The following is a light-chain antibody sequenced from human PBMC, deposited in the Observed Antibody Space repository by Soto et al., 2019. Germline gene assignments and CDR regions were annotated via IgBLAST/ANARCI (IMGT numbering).Light chain of an antibody. V-gene: IGKV3-15*01. Sequence: EIVMTQSPATLSVSPGERATLSCRASQSVSSHLAWYQQKPGQAHRLLIYHASTRATGVPARFSGSGSGTEFTLTINSLQSEDFAIYYCQQYHNWPPWTFGQGTKVDIK. J-gene: IGKJ1*01. CDR1: QSVSSH. CDR2: HAS. CDR3: QQYHNWPPWT.